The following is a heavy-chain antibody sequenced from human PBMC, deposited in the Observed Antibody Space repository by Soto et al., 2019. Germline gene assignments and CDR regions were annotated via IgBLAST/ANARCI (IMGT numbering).Heavy chain of an antibody. CDR3: ARTYDSNGYANEFDS. D-gene: IGHD3-22*01. Sequence: QVVLQESGPGLVKPSETLSLTCSVSGRSITSYYWSWVRQPPGKVLEWIGYIYDNGITSQNPSLKSLVTMSADTSQNQFSLKLTSVTGADTAVYYCARTYDSNGYANEFDSWGQGILVTVTS. J-gene: IGHJ4*02. CDR1: GRSITSYY. V-gene: IGHV4-59*12. CDR2: IYDNGIT.